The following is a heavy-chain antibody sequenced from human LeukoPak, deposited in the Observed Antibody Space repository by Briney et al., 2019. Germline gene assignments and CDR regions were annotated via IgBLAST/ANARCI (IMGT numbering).Heavy chain of an antibody. D-gene: IGHD3-3*01. J-gene: IGHJ3*01. Sequence: QSGGSLRLSCAASGFTFNSNAMSWVRQAPGKGLEWVSSISGSAEKTYYADSVKGRFTISRDSSQKILNLQMNNLRVEDTAIYYCARGSTYDFWSGDALDVWGQGTMVTVSS. CDR2: ISGSAEKT. CDR3: ARGSTYDFWSGDALDV. V-gene: IGHV3-23*01. CDR1: GFTFNSNA.